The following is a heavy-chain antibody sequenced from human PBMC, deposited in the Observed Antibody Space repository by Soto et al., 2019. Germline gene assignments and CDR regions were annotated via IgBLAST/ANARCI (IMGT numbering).Heavy chain of an antibody. CDR1: GGSFSGYY. D-gene: IGHD4-4*01. V-gene: IGHV4-34*01. CDR2: INHSGST. Sequence: SETLSLTCAVYGGSFSGYYWSWIRQPPGKGLEWIGEINHSGSTNYNPSLKSRVTISVDTSKNQFSLKLSSVTAADTAVYYCASLGTVTTNVSPFDYWGQGTLVTVSS. CDR3: ASLGTVTTNVSPFDY. J-gene: IGHJ4*02.